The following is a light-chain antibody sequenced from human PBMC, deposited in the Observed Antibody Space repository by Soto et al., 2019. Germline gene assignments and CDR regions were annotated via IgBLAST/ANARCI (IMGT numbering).Light chain of an antibody. CDR2: DVS. CDR1: SSDVGASNS. V-gene: IGLV2-14*01. Sequence: QSALTQPASVSGSPGQSITISYTGTSSDVGASNSVSWYQQHPGKSPKLLIYDVSSRPSGVSNRFSGSKSGNMASLTISGLQAEDEADYYCCSHTSSNPWVFGGGTKVTVL. J-gene: IGLJ3*02. CDR3: CSHTSSNPWV.